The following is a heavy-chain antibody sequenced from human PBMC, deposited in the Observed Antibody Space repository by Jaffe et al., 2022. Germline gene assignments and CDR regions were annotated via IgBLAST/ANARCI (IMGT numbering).Heavy chain of an antibody. J-gene: IGHJ6*03. Sequence: EVQLVESGGGLVQPGRSLRLSCAASGFTFDDYAMHWVRQAPGKGLEWVSGISWNSGSIGYADSVKGRFTISRDNAKNSLYLQMNSLRAEDTALYYCAKDCSGGSCHRPYYYYYMDVWGKGTTVTVSS. V-gene: IGHV3-9*01. CDR1: GFTFDDYA. CDR2: ISWNSGSI. CDR3: AKDCSGGSCHRPYYYYYMDV. D-gene: IGHD2-15*01.